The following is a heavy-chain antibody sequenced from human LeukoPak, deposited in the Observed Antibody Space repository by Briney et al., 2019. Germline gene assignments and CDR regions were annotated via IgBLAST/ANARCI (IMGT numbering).Heavy chain of an antibody. CDR1: GGSISSSSYY. V-gene: IGHV4-39*07. CDR3: ATRTPAYYYYYYYMDV. D-gene: IGHD1-14*01. CDR2: IYYSGST. J-gene: IGHJ6*03. Sequence: SETLSLTCTVSGGSISSSSYYWGWIRQPPGKGLEWIGSIYYSGSTYYNPSLKSRVTISVDTSKNQFSLKLSSVTAADTAVYYCATRTPAYYYYYYYMDVWGKGTTVTVSS.